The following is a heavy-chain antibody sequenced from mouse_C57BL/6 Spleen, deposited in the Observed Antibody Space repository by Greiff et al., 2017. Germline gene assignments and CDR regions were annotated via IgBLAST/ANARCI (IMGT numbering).Heavy chain of an antibody. J-gene: IGHJ2*01. CDR2: IFPGSGST. Sequence: VQLVESGAELVKPGASVKLSCKASGYTFTGYWIQWVKQRPGHGLEWIGEIFPGSGSTNYTEKFKGKATFTADTSSNTSYMQLSRLTTEDSALYYCARVTGAHYFDYWGQGTTLTVSS. V-gene: IGHV1-9*01. CDR1: GYTFTGYW. CDR3: ARVTGAHYFDY. D-gene: IGHD4-1*01.